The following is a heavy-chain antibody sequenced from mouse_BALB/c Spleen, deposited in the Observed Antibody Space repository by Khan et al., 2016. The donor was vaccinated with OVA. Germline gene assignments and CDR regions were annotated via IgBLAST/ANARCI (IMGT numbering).Heavy chain of an antibody. D-gene: IGHD2-14*01. CDR3: VRSGAYYRYDGYFDV. CDR2: INPSNTYT. J-gene: IGHJ1*01. CDR1: GYTFTSYT. V-gene: IGHV1-4*01. Sequence: VQLQESGAELARPGASVKMSCKASGYTFTSYTMHWVKQRPGQGLEWIGYINPSNTYTNYNQKFKDKATLTADKSSNTAYMQRSSLTSEDSAVYYCVRSGAYYRYDGYFDVWGAGTTVTVSS.